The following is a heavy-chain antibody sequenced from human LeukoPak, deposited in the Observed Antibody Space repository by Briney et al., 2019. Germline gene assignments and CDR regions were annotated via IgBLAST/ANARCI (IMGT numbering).Heavy chain of an antibody. J-gene: IGHJ4*02. CDR3: ARQGYTASYYFLDF. V-gene: IGHV4-4*07. CDR1: GDFIRSYW. Sequence: KASETLSLTCDVSGDFIRSYWWGWVRQPAGKGLEWIGRIYATGSTKFNPSLKSRLTMSMDTSTNRLSLKLSLKLTSVTAADTAVYFCARQGYTASYYFLDFWSQGTLVTVSP. CDR2: IYATGST. D-gene: IGHD1-26*01.